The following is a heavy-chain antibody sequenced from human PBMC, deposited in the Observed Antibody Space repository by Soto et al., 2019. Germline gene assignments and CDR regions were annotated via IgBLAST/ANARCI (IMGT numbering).Heavy chain of an antibody. J-gene: IGHJ4*02. CDR2: INPARGST. CDR1: GYTFTHYY. CDR3: ARDLAAGDH. Sequence: QVQLLQSGAEVRKPGASVKASCRTSGYTFTHYYVHWVRQAPGQGLEWLGLINPARGSTNYAHEFQGRVTLTMDTSTTTVYMELSGLRAEDTAIFYCARDLAAGDHWGQGTLVTVSS. V-gene: IGHV1-46*01. D-gene: IGHD6-13*01.